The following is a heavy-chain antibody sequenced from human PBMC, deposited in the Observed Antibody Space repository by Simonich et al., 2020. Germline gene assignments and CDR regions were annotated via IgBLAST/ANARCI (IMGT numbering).Heavy chain of an antibody. J-gene: IGHJ6*02. V-gene: IGHV4-34*01. CDR3: ARHRLVDGTTGTTGVDYYYGMDV. CDR1: GGSFSGYY. CDR2: INQRGST. Sequence: QVQLQQWGAGLLKPSETLSLTCAVYGGSFSGYYWSWPRKPPGKGMEWVGEINQRGSTNNNPPLKTRVTISVDTSENQFSLKLSSVTAADTAVYYCARHRLVDGTTGTTGVDYYYGMDVWGQGTTVTVSS. D-gene: IGHD1-1*01.